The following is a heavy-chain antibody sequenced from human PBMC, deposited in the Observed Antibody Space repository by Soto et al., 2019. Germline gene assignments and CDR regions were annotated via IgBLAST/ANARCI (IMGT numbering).Heavy chain of an antibody. CDR2: ISYDGSNK. V-gene: IGHV3-30*18. CDR3: AKDLKDYDFWSGAFDI. CDR1: GFTFSSYG. Sequence: GGSLRLSCAASGFTFSSYGMHWVRQAPGKGLEWVAVISYDGSNKYYADSVKGRFTISRDNSKNTLYLQMNNLRAEDTAVYYCAKDLKDYDFWSGAFDIWGQGTMVTVSS. J-gene: IGHJ3*02. D-gene: IGHD3-3*01.